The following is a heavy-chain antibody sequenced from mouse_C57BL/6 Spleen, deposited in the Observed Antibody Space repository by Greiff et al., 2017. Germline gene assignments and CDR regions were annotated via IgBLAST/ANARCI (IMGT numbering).Heavy chain of an antibody. J-gene: IGHJ2*01. Sequence: EVKVVESGGGLVKPGGSLKLSCAASGFTFSSYAMSWVRQTPEKRLEWVATISDGGSYTYYPDNVKGRFTISRDNAKNNLYLQMSHLKSEDTAMYYCARESMSDWGQGTTLTVSS. D-gene: IGHD2-10*02. CDR1: GFTFSSYA. V-gene: IGHV5-4*01. CDR3: ARESMSD. CDR2: ISDGGSYT.